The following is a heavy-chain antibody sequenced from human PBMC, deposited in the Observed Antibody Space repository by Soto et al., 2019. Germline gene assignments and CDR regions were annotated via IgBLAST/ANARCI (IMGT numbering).Heavy chain of an antibody. CDR3: AKDRRDIVVVAAVITQVNYYSAMDV. V-gene: IGHV3-30*18. CDR1: GFTFSSYG. Sequence: QVQLVESGGGVVQPGRSLRLSCAASGFTFSSYGIHWVRQAPGKGLEWVAVISYDGSNKYYADSVKGRFTISRDNSKNKLYLQMNSLRGDDTAVYYFAKDRRDIVVVAAVITQVNYYSAMDVWGQGTTVTVSS. J-gene: IGHJ6*02. D-gene: IGHD2-2*01. CDR2: ISYDGSNK.